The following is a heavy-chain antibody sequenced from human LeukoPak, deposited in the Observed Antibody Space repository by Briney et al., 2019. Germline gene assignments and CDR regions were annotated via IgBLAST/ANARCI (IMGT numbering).Heavy chain of an antibody. CDR2: IRRKAYGGTT. CDR3: TRLAPDGYTTY. CDR1: SSGGYY. Sequence: SSGGYYWSWIRQAPGKGLEWVGFIRRKAYGGTTEYAASVKGRFTISRDDSKSIAYLQMNSLKTEDTAVYYCTRLAPDGYTTYWGQGTLVTVSS. J-gene: IGHJ4*02. V-gene: IGHV3-49*03. D-gene: IGHD5-24*01.